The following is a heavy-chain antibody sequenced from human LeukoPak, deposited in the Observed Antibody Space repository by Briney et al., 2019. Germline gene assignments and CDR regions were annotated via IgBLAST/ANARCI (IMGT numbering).Heavy chain of an antibody. J-gene: IGHJ4*02. V-gene: IGHV3-30*02. CDR2: IRYDGSNK. Sequence: GGSLRLSCAASGFTFSNFGMHWVRQAPGKGLEWVAFIRYDGSNKFYVDSVKGRFTISRDNSKNTLYLQMNSLRSEDTAVYYCASLYGDYVGGDYWGQGTLVTVSS. CDR1: GFTFSNFG. CDR3: ASLYGDYVGGDY. D-gene: IGHD4-17*01.